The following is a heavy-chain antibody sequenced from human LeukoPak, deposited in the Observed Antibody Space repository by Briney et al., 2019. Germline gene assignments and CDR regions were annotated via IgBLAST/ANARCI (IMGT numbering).Heavy chain of an antibody. D-gene: IGHD2-2*01. CDR1: GFTFSSYA. J-gene: IGHJ4*02. CDR3: ARGDIVVVFDY. V-gene: IGHV3-30-3*01. CDR2: ISYDGSNK. Sequence: GGSLRLSCAASGFTFSSYAMHWVRQAPGKGLEWVAVISYDGSNKYYADSVKGRFTISRDNSKNTPYLQMNSLRAEDTAVYYCARGDIVVVFDYWGQGTLVTVSS.